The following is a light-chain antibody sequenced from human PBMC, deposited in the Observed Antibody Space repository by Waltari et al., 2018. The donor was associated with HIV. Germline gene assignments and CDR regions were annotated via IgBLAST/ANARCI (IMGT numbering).Light chain of an antibody. CDR3: AALDDSLHGPV. Sequence: QSVLTQPPSASGTPGQRVTISCSGRTSNIGSNAVAWYQQFPGTAPKLLIYSNSQRPSEVPERFSGSKSGTSASLAISGLQSEDEADYYCAALDDSLHGPVFGGGTKVTVL. V-gene: IGLV1-44*01. CDR1: TSNIGSNA. J-gene: IGLJ2*01. CDR2: SNS.